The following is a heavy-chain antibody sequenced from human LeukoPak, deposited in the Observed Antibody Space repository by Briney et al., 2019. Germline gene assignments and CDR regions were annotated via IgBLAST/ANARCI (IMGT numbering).Heavy chain of an antibody. CDR2: INHSGST. CDR3: ARNGWYSVDY. CDR1: GGSFTGPFSTYY. V-gene: IGHV4-34*01. J-gene: IGHJ4*02. Sequence: PSETLSLTCAVSGGSFTGPFSTYYWSWIRHPPGKGLEWIGEINHSGSTTYNPSLKSRVTISIDTSKNHFSLKLSSVTAADTAMYYCARNGWYSVDYWGQGTQVIVSS. D-gene: IGHD6-19*01.